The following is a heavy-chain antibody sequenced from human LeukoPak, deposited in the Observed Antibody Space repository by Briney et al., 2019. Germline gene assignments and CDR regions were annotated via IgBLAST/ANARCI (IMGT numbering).Heavy chain of an antibody. V-gene: IGHV3-7*01. J-gene: IGHJ3*02. D-gene: IGHD3-16*01. CDR3: ARTGRGDFFDI. CDR1: GFTFSSYW. CDR2: IRQEGSEK. Sequence: GGSLRLSCAASGFTFSSYWMSWVRQAPGKGLEWVANIRQEGSEKYYVDSVKGRFTISRDNAKNSLYLQMNSLRADDTAVYYFARTGRGDFFDIWGKGKMVTVS.